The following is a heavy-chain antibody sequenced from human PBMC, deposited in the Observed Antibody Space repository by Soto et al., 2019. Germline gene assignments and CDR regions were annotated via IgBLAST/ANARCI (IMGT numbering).Heavy chain of an antibody. CDR3: ARERNGYYMDV. Sequence: EVQLVESGGGLVQPGGSLRLSCAASGFTFRTSWMHWVRQAPGTGLVWVSRIKSDGSTNYADSVKGRLTISRDNAKNTLYLQMDSLRVEDTAVYYCARERNGYYMDVWGKGTTVTVSS. CDR2: IKSDGST. V-gene: IGHV3-74*01. J-gene: IGHJ6*03. CDR1: GFTFRTSW.